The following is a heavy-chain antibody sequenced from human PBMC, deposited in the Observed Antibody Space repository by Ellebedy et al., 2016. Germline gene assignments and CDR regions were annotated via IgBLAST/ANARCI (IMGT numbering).Heavy chain of an antibody. Sequence: GESLKISCAASGFTFSNYWMNWVRQAPGKGLEWVANVKEDGSEKYYVDSVKGRFTISRDNAKNSLYLQMNSLRAEDTAVYYCARDSVYGSGSYCLDSWGQGTLVTVSS. CDR2: VKEDGSEK. CDR1: GFTFSNYW. V-gene: IGHV3-7*01. CDR3: ARDSVYGSGSYCLDS. D-gene: IGHD3-10*01. J-gene: IGHJ4*02.